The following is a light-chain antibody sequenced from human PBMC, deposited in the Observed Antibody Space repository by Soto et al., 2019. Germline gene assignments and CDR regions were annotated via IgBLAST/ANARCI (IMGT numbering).Light chain of an antibody. CDR1: NSNIGSNS. J-gene: IGLJ3*02. Sequence: QSVLTQPPSASATPGQRVTISCSGSNSNIGSNSVNWYQLLPGAAPKLLIYNNNQRPSGVPDRFSGSKSGTSASLAISGLQSEDEADYYCAAWDDSLNGRWVFGGGTQLTVL. CDR2: NNN. V-gene: IGLV1-44*01. CDR3: AAWDDSLNGRWV.